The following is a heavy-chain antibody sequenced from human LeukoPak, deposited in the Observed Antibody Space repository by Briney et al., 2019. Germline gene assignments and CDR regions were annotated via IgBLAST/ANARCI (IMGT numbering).Heavy chain of an antibody. J-gene: IGHJ4*02. CDR1: GGSISSYY. D-gene: IGHD4-17*01. CDR2: IYYSGST. Sequence: SETLSLTCTVSGGSISSYYWSWIRQPPGKGLEWIGYIYYSGSTNYNPSLKSRVTISVDTSKNQFSLKLSSVTAADTAVYYCARDGEGRYGDPYFDYWGQGTLVPVSS. V-gene: IGHV4-59*01. CDR3: ARDGEGRYGDPYFDY.